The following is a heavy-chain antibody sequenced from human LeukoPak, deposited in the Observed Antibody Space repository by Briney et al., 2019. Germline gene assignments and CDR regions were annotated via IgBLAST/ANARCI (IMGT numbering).Heavy chain of an antibody. V-gene: IGHV4-38-2*02. J-gene: IGHJ4*02. CDR1: GYSISSGYY. CDR2: IYHSGST. CDR3: ARDFGAYYFDY. D-gene: IGHD3-16*01. Sequence: PSETLSLTCTVSGYSISSGYYWGWIRQPPGKGLEWIGSIYHSGSTYYNPSLKSRVTISVDTSKNQFSLKLSSVTAADTAVYYCARDFGAYYFDYWGQGTLVTVSS.